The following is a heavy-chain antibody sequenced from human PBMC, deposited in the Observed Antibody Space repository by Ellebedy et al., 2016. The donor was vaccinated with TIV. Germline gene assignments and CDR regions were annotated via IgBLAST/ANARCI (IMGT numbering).Heavy chain of an antibody. V-gene: IGHV3-15*01. J-gene: IGHJ4*02. D-gene: IGHD6-19*01. CDR2: IKSKTDGGTT. Sequence: GESLKISXAASGFTFSNAWMSWVRQAPGKGLEWVGRIKSKTDGGTTDYAAPVKGRFTISRDDSKNTLYLQMNSLKTEDTAVYYCTTVFSVRPVADPDYWGQGTLVTVSS. CDR3: TTVFSVRPVADPDY. CDR1: GFTFSNAW.